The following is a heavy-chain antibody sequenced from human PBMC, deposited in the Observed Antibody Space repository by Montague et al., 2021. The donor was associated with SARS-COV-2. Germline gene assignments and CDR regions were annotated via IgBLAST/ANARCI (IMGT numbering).Heavy chain of an antibody. CDR2: IYYSGST. V-gene: IGHV4-59*01. CDR1: GGSISSYY. J-gene: IGHJ4*02. CDR3: ARAPVAHITIFGVVISFDY. Sequence: SETLPLTCTVSGGSISSYYWSWIRQPPGKGLEWIGYIYYSGSTNYNPSLKSRVTISVDTSKNQFSLKLSSVTAADTAVYYCARAPVAHITIFGVVISFDYWGQGTLVTVSS. D-gene: IGHD3-3*01.